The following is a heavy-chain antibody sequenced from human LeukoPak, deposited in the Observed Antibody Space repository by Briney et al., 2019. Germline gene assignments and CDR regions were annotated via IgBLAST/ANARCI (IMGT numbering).Heavy chain of an antibody. J-gene: IGHJ6*03. V-gene: IGHV3-9*01. CDR1: GFTFDDYA. CDR2: ISWNSGSI. Sequence: GGSLRLSCAASGFTFDDYAMHWVRQAPGKGLEWVSGISWNSGSIGYADSVKGRFTISRDNAKNSLYLQMNSLRAEDTALYYCAKARYYYYMDVWGKGTTVTISS. CDR3: AKARYYYYMDV.